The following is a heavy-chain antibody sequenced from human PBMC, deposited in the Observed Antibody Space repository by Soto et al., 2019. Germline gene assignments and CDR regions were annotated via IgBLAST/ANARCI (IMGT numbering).Heavy chain of an antibody. CDR3: AREGVEYSSSGYFDY. V-gene: IGHV4-31*03. D-gene: IGHD6-6*01. CDR1: GGSISSGGYY. Sequence: TLSLTCTVSGGSISSGGYYWSWIRQHPGKGLEWIGYIYYSGSTYYNPSLKSRVTISVDTSKNQFSLKLSSVTAADTAVYYCAREGVEYSSSGYFDYWGQGTLVTVSS. CDR2: IYYSGST. J-gene: IGHJ4*02.